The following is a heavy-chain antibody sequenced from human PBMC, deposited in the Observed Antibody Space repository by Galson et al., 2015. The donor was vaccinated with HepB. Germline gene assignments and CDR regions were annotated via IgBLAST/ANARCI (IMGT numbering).Heavy chain of an antibody. CDR2: ISGSGDAT. CDR1: GFTFSSYA. CDR3: ARDQRMLGNYGWFDP. J-gene: IGHJ5*02. V-gene: IGHV3-23*01. D-gene: IGHD4-11*01. Sequence: SLRLSCAASGFTFSSYAMSWVRQAPGKGLEWVSLISGSGDATYYTDSVKGRLTISRDNSKNILYLQMNSLRAEDTAVYYCARDQRMLGNYGWFDPWGQGTLVTVSS.